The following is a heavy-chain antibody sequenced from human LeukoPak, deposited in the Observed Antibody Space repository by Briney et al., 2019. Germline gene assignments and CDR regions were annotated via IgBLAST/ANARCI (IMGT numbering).Heavy chain of an antibody. D-gene: IGHD3-22*01. CDR1: GFTFSSYS. Sequence: GGSLRLSCAASGFTFSSYSMNWVRQAPGKGLEWVSSISSSSSYIYYADSVKGRFTISRDNAKNSLYLKMNSLRAEDTAVYFFATYDSSGYYSANGAQGTLVTVSS. J-gene: IGHJ4*02. CDR2: ISSSSSYI. CDR3: ATYDSSGYYSAN. V-gene: IGHV3-21*01.